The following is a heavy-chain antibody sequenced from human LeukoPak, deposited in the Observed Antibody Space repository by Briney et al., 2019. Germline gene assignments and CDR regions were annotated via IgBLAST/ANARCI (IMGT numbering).Heavy chain of an antibody. CDR3: ARDSGNYLDAFDI. V-gene: IGHV3-48*02. CDR2: ISSDGGTI. J-gene: IGHJ3*02. CDR1: GFTFSNLG. Sequence: PGGSLRLSCAASGFTFSNLGMNWVRQSPGKGLEWVSFISSDGGTINYADSVKGRSTVSRDNAKNSLYLQLNSLRDEDTAVYYCARDSGNYLDAFDIWGQGTMVTVSS. D-gene: IGHD1-7*01.